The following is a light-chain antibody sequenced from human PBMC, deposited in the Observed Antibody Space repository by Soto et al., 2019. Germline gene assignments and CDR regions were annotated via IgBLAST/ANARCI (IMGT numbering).Light chain of an antibody. CDR3: SSYTSSSTLVV. V-gene: IGLV2-14*01. J-gene: IGLJ2*01. CDR1: SSGVGGYNY. CDR2: DVS. Sequence: QSALTQPASVSGSPGQSITISCTGTSSGVGGYNYVSWYQQHPGKAPKLMIYDVSNRPSGVSNRFSGSKSGNTASLTISGLQAEDEADYYCSSYTSSSTLVVFGGGTTLTVL.